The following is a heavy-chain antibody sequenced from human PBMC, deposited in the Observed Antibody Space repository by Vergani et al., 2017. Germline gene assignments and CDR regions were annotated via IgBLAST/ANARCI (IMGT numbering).Heavy chain of an antibody. CDR3: ARLFTQPVYSYGPQYFDY. D-gene: IGHD5-18*01. J-gene: IGHJ4*02. CDR2: INPNSGGT. CDR1: GYTFTGYY. Sequence: QVQLVQSGAEVKKPGASVKVSCKASGYTFTGYYMHWVRQAPGQGLEWMGWINPNSGGTNYAQKFQGRVTMTRDTSISTAYMELSRLRSDDTAVYYCARLFTQPVYSYGPQYFDYWGQGTLVTVSS. V-gene: IGHV1-2*02.